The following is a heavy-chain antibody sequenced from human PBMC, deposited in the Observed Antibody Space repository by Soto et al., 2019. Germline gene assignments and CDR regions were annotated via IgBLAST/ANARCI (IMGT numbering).Heavy chain of an antibody. J-gene: IGHJ5*02. CDR2: IYYSGST. D-gene: IGHD3-10*02. CDR1: GGSISSGGYY. V-gene: IGHV4-31*03. CDR3: ARDGAFCSESTLAQWFVP. Sequence: PSETLSLTCTVSGGSISSGGYYWSWIRQHPGKGLEWIGYIYYSGSTYYNPSLKSRVTISVDTSKNQFSLKLSSVTAADTAVYYCARDGAFCSESTLAQWFVPRGQRTLVT.